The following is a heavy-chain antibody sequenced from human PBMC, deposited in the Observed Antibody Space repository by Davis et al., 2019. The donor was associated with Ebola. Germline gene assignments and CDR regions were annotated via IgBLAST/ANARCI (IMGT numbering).Heavy chain of an antibody. V-gene: IGHV1-69*02. D-gene: IGHD2-21*01. J-gene: IGHJ6*04. Sequence: SVKVSCKASGGTFSSYTISWVRQAPGQGLEWMGRIIPILGIANYAQKFQGRVTITADKSTSTAYMELSSLRSEDTAVYYCTRDPSISPYYYYYGMDVWGKGTTVTVSS. CDR3: TRDPSISPYYYYYGMDV. CDR1: GGTFSSYT. CDR2: IIPILGIA.